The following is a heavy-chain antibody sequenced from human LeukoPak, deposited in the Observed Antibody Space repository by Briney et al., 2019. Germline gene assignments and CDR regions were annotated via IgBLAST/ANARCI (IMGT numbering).Heavy chain of an antibody. V-gene: IGHV4-59*01. CDR1: GGSISSYY. CDR2: IYYSGST. Sequence: PSETLSLTCTVSGGSISSYYWSWIRQPPGKGLEWIGYIYYSGSTNYNPSLKSRVTISVDTSKNQFSLKLSPVTAADTAVYYCARVGGSYGGAFDIWGQGTMVTVSS. D-gene: IGHD1-26*01. J-gene: IGHJ3*02. CDR3: ARVGGSYGGAFDI.